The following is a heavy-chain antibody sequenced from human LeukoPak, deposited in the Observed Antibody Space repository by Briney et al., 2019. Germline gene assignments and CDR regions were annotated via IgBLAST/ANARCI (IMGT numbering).Heavy chain of an antibody. V-gene: IGHV4-59*08. D-gene: IGHD6-6*01. CDR3: ARVLAARLRRAGPIDY. CDR2: IYYSGST. Sequence: SETLSLTCTVSGGPISSYYWSWIRQPPGKGLEWIEYIYYSGSTYYNPSLKSRVTISVDTSKNQFSLKLSSVTAADTAVYYCARVLAARLRRAGPIDYWGQGTLVTVSS. CDR1: GGPISSYY. J-gene: IGHJ4*02.